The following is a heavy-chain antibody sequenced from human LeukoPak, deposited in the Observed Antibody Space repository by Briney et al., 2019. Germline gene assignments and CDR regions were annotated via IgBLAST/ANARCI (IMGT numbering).Heavy chain of an antibody. CDR2: IYTSGST. D-gene: IGHD2-15*01. V-gene: IGHV4-61*02. Sequence: SETLPLTCTVSGGSISSGSYYWSWIRQPAGKGLEWIGRIYTSGSTNYNPSLKSRVTISVDTSKNQFSLKLSSVTAADTAVYYCARHALLHGGSYWGQGTLVTVSS. CDR1: GGSISSGSYY. CDR3: ARHALLHGGSY. J-gene: IGHJ4*02.